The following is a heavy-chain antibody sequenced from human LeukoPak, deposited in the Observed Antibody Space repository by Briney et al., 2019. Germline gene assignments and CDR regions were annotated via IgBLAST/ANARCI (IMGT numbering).Heavy chain of an antibody. Sequence: GESLKISCKGSGYSFTSYWIGWVRQMPGKGLEWMGIIYPGDSDTRYSPSFQGQVTISADKSISTAYLQWSSLKASDTAMYYCARHGADGLRYFDWLTAYYFDYWGQGTLVTVSS. D-gene: IGHD3-9*01. CDR1: GYSFTSYW. V-gene: IGHV5-51*01. J-gene: IGHJ4*02. CDR2: IYPGDSDT. CDR3: ARHGADGLRYFDWLTAYYFDY.